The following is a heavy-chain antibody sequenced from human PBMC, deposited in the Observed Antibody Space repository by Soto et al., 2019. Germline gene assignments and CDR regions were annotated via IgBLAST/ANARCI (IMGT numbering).Heavy chain of an antibody. CDR1: GDSLFSNGVA. J-gene: IGHJ6*02. CDR3: ARGRYSAMDV. V-gene: IGHV6-1*01. CDR2: TYYRSKWSS. Sequence: SQTLSLTCVISGDSLFSNGVAWNWIRQSPSRGLEWLGRTYYRSKWSSDYAVSVKSRITVNPDTSKSQFSLQLNSVSPEDSGVYYCARGRYSAMDVWGQGITVTVSS. D-gene: IGHD1-1*01.